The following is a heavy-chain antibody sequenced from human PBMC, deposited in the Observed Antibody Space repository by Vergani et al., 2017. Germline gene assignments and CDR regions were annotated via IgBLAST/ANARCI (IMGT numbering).Heavy chain of an antibody. D-gene: IGHD5-12*01. CDR2: INPNSGGK. CDR3: ARAIYWGPNSAVDY. J-gene: IGHJ4*02. Sequence: QVQLVQSGAEVKKPGASVKVSCKASGYTFTGYYMHWVRQAPGQGLEWMGWINPNSGGKNYAQKIQGRVTRTRDTSISTAYMELSRLRSDATAVYYCARAIYWGPNSAVDYWGQGTLVTVSS. V-gene: IGHV1-2*02. CDR1: GYTFTGYY.